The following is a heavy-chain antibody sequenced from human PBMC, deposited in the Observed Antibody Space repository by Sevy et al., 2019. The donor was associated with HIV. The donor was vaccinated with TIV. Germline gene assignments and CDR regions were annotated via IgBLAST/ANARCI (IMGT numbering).Heavy chain of an antibody. J-gene: IGHJ5*02. Sequence: SGPTLVKPTQTLTLTCSFSGFSLSTSEEGVGWIRQPPGKALEWLALIYWNDDKRSSPSLKNRLTITQDTPKSQVVLIRTTMYPVDTGTFYIENRYFVISEWLDPWGQGTLVTVSS. V-gene: IGHV2-5*01. CDR1: GFSLSTSEEG. CDR3: ENRYFVISEWLDP. D-gene: IGHD3-9*01. CDR2: IYWNDDK.